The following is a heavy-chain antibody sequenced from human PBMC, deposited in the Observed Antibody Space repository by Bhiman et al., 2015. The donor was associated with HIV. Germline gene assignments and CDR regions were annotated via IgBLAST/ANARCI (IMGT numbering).Heavy chain of an antibody. J-gene: IGHJ3*02. CDR3: TREFYTDPFAFDI. D-gene: IGHD3-16*01. Sequence: EVQLVESGGGQVKPGGSLRLSCAASGFSFSSYSMSWVRQAPGKGLEWVSYISSSSSYTYYADSVKGRFTISKDNAKNSLYLQMNSLRAEDTAVYYCTREFYTDPFAFDIWGQGTMVTVSS. V-gene: IGHV3-21*01. CDR1: GFSFSSYS. CDR2: ISSSSSYT.